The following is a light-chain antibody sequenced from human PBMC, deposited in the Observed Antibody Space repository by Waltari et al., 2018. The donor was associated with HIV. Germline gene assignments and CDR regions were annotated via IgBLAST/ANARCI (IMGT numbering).Light chain of an antibody. V-gene: IGKV3D-20*02. J-gene: IGKJ3*01. Sequence: EIVLTQSPGTLSLSPGEGATLSCRASQSVTSSRLAWYQQRPGQAPRLLIYDSSSRPTGIPDRFSGSGSGTDFTLTISRLEPEDFAIYCCLQTYTSPLTFGPGTKVDIK. CDR1: QSVTSSR. CDR2: DSS. CDR3: LQTYTSPLT.